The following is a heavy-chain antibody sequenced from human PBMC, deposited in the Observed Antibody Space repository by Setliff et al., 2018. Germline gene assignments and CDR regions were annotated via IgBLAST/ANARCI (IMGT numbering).Heavy chain of an antibody. J-gene: IGHJ4*02. CDR3: SRLGRFCTRTSCQRLSGGEV. D-gene: IGHD2-8*01. CDR1: GYTFNDYG. V-gene: IGHV1-18*01. Sequence: ASVKVSCKTSGYTFNDYGTAWVRQAPGQGLEWMGWISPHTGNTYYTPKLHGRVTLTTDTSASTAYMELRSLGSDDTAVYYCSRLGRFCTRTSCQRLSGGEVWGQGNRVTVSS. CDR2: ISPHTGNT.